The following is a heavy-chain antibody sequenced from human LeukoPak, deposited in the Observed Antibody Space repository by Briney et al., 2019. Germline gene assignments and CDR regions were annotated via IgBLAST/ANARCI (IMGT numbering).Heavy chain of an antibody. J-gene: IGHJ4*02. Sequence: GGSLRLSCAASGFTFSSSGMHWVRQAPGKGLEWVAVISYDGSNKYYADSVKGRFTISRDNSKNTLYLQMNSLRAEDTAVYYCAKDKGYSYGRGFDYWGQGTLVTVSS. CDR3: AKDKGYSYGRGFDY. D-gene: IGHD5-18*01. CDR1: GFTFSSSG. CDR2: ISYDGSNK. V-gene: IGHV3-30*18.